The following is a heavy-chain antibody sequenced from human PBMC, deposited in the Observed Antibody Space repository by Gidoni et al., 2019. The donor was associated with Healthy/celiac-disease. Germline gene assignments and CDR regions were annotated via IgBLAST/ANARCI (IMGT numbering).Heavy chain of an antibody. CDR2: IYYSGST. Sequence: QVQLPESGPGLVKPSETLSLPCTVPGGSVSSGVYSWSWIRQPPGKGLEWIGYIYYSGSTNYNPSLKSRVNISVDTSKNQCSLKLSSVTAADTAVYYCAGVRGWRITMVQGVSRFDYWGQGTLVTVSS. CDR3: AGVRGWRITMVQGVSRFDY. D-gene: IGHD3-10*01. V-gene: IGHV4-61*08. J-gene: IGHJ4*02. CDR1: GGSVSSGVYS.